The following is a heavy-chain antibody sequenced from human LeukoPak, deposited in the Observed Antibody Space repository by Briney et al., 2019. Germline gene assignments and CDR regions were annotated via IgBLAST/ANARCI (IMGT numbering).Heavy chain of an antibody. Sequence: GGSLRLSCAASGFTFSSYSMNWVRQAPGKGLEWVSYISSSSSTIYYADSVKGRFTISRDNAKNSLYLQMNSLRAEDTAVYYCARGARNIVVVPAAMILVRFDPWGQGTLVTVSS. CDR1: GFTFSSYS. D-gene: IGHD2-2*01. CDR2: ISSSSSTI. CDR3: ARGARNIVVVPAAMILVRFDP. V-gene: IGHV3-48*01. J-gene: IGHJ5*02.